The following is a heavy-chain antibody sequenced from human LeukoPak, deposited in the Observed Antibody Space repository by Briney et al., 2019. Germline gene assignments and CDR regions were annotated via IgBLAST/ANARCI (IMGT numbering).Heavy chain of an antibody. Sequence: SETLSLTCTVSGGSISSSSYYWGWIRQPPGKGLEWIGSIYYSGSTYYNPSLKSRVTISVDTSKNQFSLKLSSVTAADTAVYYCARSSTGNDAFDIWGQGTMVTVSS. V-gene: IGHV4-39*07. CDR1: GGSISSSSYY. D-gene: IGHD1-1*01. CDR2: IYYSGST. CDR3: ARSSTGNDAFDI. J-gene: IGHJ3*02.